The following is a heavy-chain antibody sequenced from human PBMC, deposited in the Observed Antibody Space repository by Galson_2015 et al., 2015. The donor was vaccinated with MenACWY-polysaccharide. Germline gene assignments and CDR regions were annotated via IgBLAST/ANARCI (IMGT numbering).Heavy chain of an antibody. CDR1: GFTVNTR. CDR2: IYGRGNT. J-gene: IGHJ4*02. CDR3: AREREGNPEAEF. V-gene: IGHV3-53*01. Sequence: SLRLSCAASGFTVNTRVSWFRQAPGAGLEWVSVIYGRGNTYYADYVKGRFTISRDNSKNTLYLQMNSLGAEDTAMYYCAREREGNPEAEFWGQGTLVTVSS. D-gene: IGHD5-24*01.